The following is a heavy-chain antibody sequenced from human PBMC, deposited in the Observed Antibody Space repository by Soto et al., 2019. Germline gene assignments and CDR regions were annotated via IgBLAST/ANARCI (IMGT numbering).Heavy chain of an antibody. D-gene: IGHD3-16*01. CDR3: VREREGGGMDV. CDR2: INAGNGNT. J-gene: IGHJ6*02. Sequence: GASVKVSCKASGYTFTSYSMHWVRQAPGQRLEWMGWINAGNGNTKYSQKFQGRVTITRDTSASTAYMELSSLRSEDTAVYYTVREREGGGMDVWGQGTTVTVSS. CDR1: GYTFTSYS. V-gene: IGHV1-3*01.